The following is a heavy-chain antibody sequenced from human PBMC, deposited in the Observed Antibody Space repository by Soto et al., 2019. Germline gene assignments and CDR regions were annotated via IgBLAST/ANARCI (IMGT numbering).Heavy chain of an antibody. J-gene: IGHJ4*02. Sequence: GGSLRLSFASSGFTFSDNYMTWIRQSPGKGLEWLSYISSSGTTIYYAESVRGRFTISRDNAKNSLYLQMNSLRVEDSAVYYCARVGDMAYKDWGQGTLVTVSS. CDR3: ARVGDMAYKD. CDR2: ISSSGTTI. D-gene: IGHD3-3*01. CDR1: GFTFSDNY. V-gene: IGHV3-11*01.